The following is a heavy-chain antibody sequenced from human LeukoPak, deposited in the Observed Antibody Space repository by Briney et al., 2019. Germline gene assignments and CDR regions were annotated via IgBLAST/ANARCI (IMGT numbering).Heavy chain of an antibody. V-gene: IGHV3-48*01. J-gene: IGHJ4*02. CDR1: EFTFSSYS. CDR3: ARTRGSGYLTFDY. D-gene: IGHD3-22*01. Sequence: GKSLRLSCAASEFTFSSYSMNWVRQAPGKGLEWVSYITNSGNSKSYADSVKGRFTISRDNTKNSLYLQMNGLRAEDTAVYYCARTRGSGYLTFDYWGQGILVTVSS. CDR2: ITNSGNSK.